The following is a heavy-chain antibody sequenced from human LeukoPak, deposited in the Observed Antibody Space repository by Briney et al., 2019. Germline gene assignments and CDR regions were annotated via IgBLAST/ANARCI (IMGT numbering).Heavy chain of an antibody. CDR3: ARGGGLDV. Sequence: GGSLRLSCPASGFTFSSYWMTWVRQAPGKGLEWVANIKEDGSEKYYGDSVKGRFTISRDNAKNSLYLQMNSLRAEDTAVYYCARGGGLDVWGQGATVTVSS. J-gene: IGHJ6*02. CDR1: GFTFSSYW. CDR2: IKEDGSEK. V-gene: IGHV3-7*04.